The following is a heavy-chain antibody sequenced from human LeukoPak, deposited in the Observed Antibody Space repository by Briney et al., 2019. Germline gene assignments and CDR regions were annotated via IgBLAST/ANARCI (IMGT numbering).Heavy chain of an antibody. J-gene: IGHJ4*02. V-gene: IGHV1-2*02. D-gene: IGHD1-26*01. CDR1: GYTFTGYY. CDR3: ARARYSGSYYLGY. CDR2: INPNSGGT. Sequence: GASVKVSCKASGYTFTGYYMHWVRQAPGQGLEWMGWINPNSGGTNYAQKFQGRVTMTRDTSISTAYMELSRLRSDDTAVYYCARARYSGSYYLGYWGQGTLVTVSS.